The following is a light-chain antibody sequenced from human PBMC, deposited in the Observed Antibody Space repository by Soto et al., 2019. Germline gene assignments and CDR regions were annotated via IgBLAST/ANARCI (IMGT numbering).Light chain of an antibody. J-gene: IGLJ1*01. CDR1: SSNIGGNS. V-gene: IGLV1-51*01. Sequence: VLTQPPSVSAAPGQKVTISCSGSSSNIGGNSVSWYQQLPGTAPKLLIYDDNKRPSGIPDRFSGSKSGASASLAISGLQSEDEAYFYCAAWDDSLNGCVFGTGTKVTVL. CDR2: DDN. CDR3: AAWDDSLNGCV.